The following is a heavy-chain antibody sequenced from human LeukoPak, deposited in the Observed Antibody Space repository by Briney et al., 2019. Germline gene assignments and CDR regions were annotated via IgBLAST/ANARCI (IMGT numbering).Heavy chain of an antibody. CDR2: ISTSSHYI. D-gene: IGHD2-2*01. Sequence: KSGGSLRLSCAASGFTFSIYTMNWVRQAPGEGLEWVSSISTSSHYIYYADSVKGRVTISRDNAQSSLYLQLDSLRAEDTAVYYCARDQCSTTTCPIDYWGQGTLITVAS. CDR1: GFTFSIYT. J-gene: IGHJ4*02. V-gene: IGHV3-21*01. CDR3: ARDQCSTTTCPIDY.